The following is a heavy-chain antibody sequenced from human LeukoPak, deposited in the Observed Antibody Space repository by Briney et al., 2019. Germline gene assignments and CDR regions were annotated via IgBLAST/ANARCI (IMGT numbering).Heavy chain of an antibody. D-gene: IGHD5-12*01. J-gene: IGHJ6*03. V-gene: IGHV3-30*04. CDR3: ARGGCSGYDYSPLYYYYMDV. Sequence: GGSLRLSCAASGFTFSSYAMHWVRQAPGKGLEWVAVISYDGSNKYYADSVKGRFTISRDNSKNTLYLQMNSLRAEDTAVYYCARGGCSGYDYSPLYYYYMDVWGKGTTVTVSS. CDR1: GFTFSSYA. CDR2: ISYDGSNK.